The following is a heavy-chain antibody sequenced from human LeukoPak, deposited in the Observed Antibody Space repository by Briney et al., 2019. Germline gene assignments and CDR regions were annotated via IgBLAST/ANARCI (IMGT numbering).Heavy chain of an antibody. D-gene: IGHD2-2*01. V-gene: IGHV3-30-3*01. CDR3: ARDYKGYCSSTSCYRASWFDP. CDR1: GFTFSSYT. CDR2: ISYDGSNK. J-gene: IGHJ5*02. Sequence: GGSLRLSCAASGFTFSSYTMHWVRQAPGKGLEWVAVISYDGSNKYYADSVKGRFTISRDNSKNTLYLQMNSLRAEDTAVYYCARDYKGYCSSTSCYRASWFDPWGQGTLVTVSS.